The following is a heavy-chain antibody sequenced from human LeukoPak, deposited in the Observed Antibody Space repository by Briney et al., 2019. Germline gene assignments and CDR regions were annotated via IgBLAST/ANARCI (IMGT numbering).Heavy chain of an antibody. V-gene: IGHV4-4*07. D-gene: IGHD6-6*01. CDR2: IYTSGST. Sequence: SETLSLTCTVSGVSISSYYWSWIRQPAGKGLEWIGRIYTSGSTNYNPSLKSRVTMSVDTSKNQFSLKLSSVTAADTAVYYCARDNGGYSSSPILDYWGQGTLVTVSS. J-gene: IGHJ4*02. CDR1: GVSISSYY. CDR3: ARDNGGYSSSPILDY.